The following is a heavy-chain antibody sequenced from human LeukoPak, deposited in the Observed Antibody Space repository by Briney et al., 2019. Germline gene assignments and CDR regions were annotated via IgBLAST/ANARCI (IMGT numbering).Heavy chain of an antibody. D-gene: IGHD3-22*01. CDR1: GFTFSTSA. J-gene: IGHJ4*02. Sequence: GGSLRLSCAASGFTFSTSAMSWVRQSPGKGLEWVGFIRSKAYGGTTEYAASVKGRFTISRDDSKSIAYLQMNSLKTEDTAVYYCTRGRYYDSSGYYPFDYWGQGTLVTVSS. V-gene: IGHV3-49*04. CDR2: IRSKAYGGTT. CDR3: TRGRYYDSSGYYPFDY.